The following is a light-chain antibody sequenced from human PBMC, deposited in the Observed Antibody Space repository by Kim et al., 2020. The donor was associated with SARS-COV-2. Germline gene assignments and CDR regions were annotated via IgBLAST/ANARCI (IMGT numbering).Light chain of an antibody. CDR2: EAS. J-gene: IGKJ4*01. V-gene: IGKV1-33*01. Sequence: DIQMTQSPSSLSASVGDRVTITCRASQDISNYVNWYQQKPGKAPRLLIYEASNLQILVPSRFSGSGSGTHFILNINSLQPEDSGTYYCQQYDNVPLTFGGGTKLEI. CDR3: QQYDNVPLT. CDR1: QDISNY.